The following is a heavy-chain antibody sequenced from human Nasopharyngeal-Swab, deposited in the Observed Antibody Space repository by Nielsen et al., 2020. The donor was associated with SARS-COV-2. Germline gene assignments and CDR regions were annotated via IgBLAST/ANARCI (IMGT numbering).Heavy chain of an antibody. Sequence: SLKISCAASGFTFDDYAMHWVRQAQGKGLEWVSGISWNSGSICYADSVKGRFTISRDNAKNSLYLQMNSLRAEDTALYYCAKVDGLGATTASFDYCVQGTLVTVSS. CDR3: AKVDGLGATTASFDY. CDR1: GFTFDDYA. V-gene: IGHV3-9*01. D-gene: IGHD5-24*01. CDR2: ISWNSGSI. J-gene: IGHJ4*02.